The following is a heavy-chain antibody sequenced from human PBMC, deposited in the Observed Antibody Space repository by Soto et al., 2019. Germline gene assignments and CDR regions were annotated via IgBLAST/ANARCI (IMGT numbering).Heavy chain of an antibody. Sequence: QVQLVESGGGLVKPGGSLRLSCAASGFTFSDYYMSWIRQAPGKGLEWVSYISSSGSTIYYADSVKGRLTISRENAKNSRYLQMNSLRAENTAFYYCARDSDCSGGSCQPGTAYCYFDLWGRGTLVTVYS. CDR3: ARDSDCSGGSCQPGTAYCYFDL. CDR2: ISSSGSTI. D-gene: IGHD2-15*01. CDR1: GFTFSDYY. V-gene: IGHV3-11*01. J-gene: IGHJ2*01.